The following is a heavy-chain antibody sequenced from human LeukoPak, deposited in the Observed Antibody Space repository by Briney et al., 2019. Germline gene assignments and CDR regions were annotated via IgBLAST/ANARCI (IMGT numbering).Heavy chain of an antibody. CDR3: ARVATVVTPHTSYYFDY. J-gene: IGHJ4*02. V-gene: IGHV4-59*01. D-gene: IGHD4-23*01. CDR1: GGSISSYY. Sequence: PSETLSLTCTVSGGSISSYYWSWIRQPPGKGLEWIGYIYYSGSTNYNPSLKSRVTISVDTSKNQFSLKLSSVTAADTAVYYCARVATVVTPHTSYYFDYWGQGTLVTVSS. CDR2: IYYSGST.